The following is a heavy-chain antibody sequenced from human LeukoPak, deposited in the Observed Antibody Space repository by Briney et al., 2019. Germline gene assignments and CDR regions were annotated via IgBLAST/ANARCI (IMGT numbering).Heavy chain of an antibody. CDR2: INQDGSEK. CDR3: ARSSGWWSLDY. D-gene: IGHD6-19*01. V-gene: IGHV3-7*03. J-gene: IGHJ4*02. Sequence: GGSLRLSCAASEFTLSRYWMSWVRQAPGKGLEWVAIINQDGSEKYYVDSVKGRFTISRDNAKNSLYLQMNSLRADDTAVYYCARSSGWWSLDYWGQGTLVTVSS. CDR1: EFTLSRYW.